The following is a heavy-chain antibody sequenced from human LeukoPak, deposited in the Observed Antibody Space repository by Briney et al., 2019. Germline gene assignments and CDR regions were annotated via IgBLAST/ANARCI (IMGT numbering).Heavy chain of an antibody. CDR1: GGSFSGYY. V-gene: IGHV4-34*01. CDR3: ATRSLGYRSSTSCHNWFDP. D-gene: IGHD2-2*01. J-gene: IGHJ5*02. Sequence: SETLSLTCAVYGGSFSGYYWSWIRQPPGKGLEWIGEINHSGSTNYNPSLKSRVTISVDTSKNQFSLKLSSVTAADTAVYYCATRSLGYRSSTSCHNWFDPWGQGTLVTVSS. CDR2: INHSGST.